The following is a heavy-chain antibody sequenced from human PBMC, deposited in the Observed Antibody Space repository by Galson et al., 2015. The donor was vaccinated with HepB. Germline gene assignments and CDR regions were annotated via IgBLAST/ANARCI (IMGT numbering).Heavy chain of an antibody. CDR3: TTGLIGNGMDV. V-gene: IGHV1-58*01. CDR1: GFTFTSSA. D-gene: IGHD3-22*01. Sequence: SVKVSCKASGFTFTSSAVQWVRQARGQRLEWIGWIVVGSGNTNYAQKFQERVTITRDMSTSTAYMELSSLETEDTAVYYCTTGLIGNGMDVWGQGTTVTVSS. CDR2: IVVGSGNT. J-gene: IGHJ6*02.